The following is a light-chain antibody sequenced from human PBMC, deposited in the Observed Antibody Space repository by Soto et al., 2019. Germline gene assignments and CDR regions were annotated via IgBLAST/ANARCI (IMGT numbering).Light chain of an antibody. CDR3: SSYTRSSTLDV. CDR1: SSDVGGYNY. J-gene: IGLJ1*01. Sequence: LTQPASVSGSPGQSITISCTGTSSDVGGYNYVSWYQQHPGKAPKLMIYEVSNRPSGVSNRFSGSKSGNTASLTISGLQAEDEADYYCSSYTRSSTLDVFGTGTKVTVL. V-gene: IGLV2-14*01. CDR2: EVS.